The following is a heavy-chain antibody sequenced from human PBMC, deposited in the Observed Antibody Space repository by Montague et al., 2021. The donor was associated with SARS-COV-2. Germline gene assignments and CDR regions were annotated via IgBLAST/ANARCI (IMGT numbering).Heavy chain of an antibody. J-gene: IGHJ6*02. CDR2: PYYRTKWYN. Sequence: CAISGDSVSRIRGRWDWLTSAPQTDLQLLGRPYYRTKWYNDYAVSVRGRVTINPDTSKNQFSLQLNSVTPEDTAIYYCTSGREGNYNVMDVWGQGTTVTVAS. V-gene: IGHV6-1*01. CDR1: GDSVSRIRGR. D-gene: IGHD1-1*01. CDR3: TSGREGNYNVMDV.